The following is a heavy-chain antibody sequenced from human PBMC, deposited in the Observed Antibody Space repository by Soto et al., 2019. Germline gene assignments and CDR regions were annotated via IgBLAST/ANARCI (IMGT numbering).Heavy chain of an antibody. CDR1: GFTFSNAW. V-gene: IGHV3-15*01. Sequence: GGSLRLSCAASGFTFSNAWMSWVRQAPGKGLEWVGRIKSKTDGGTTDYAAPLKGRFTISRDDSKNTLYLQMNSLKTEDTAVYYCTTGRSGWVRGVITNYYYYYMDVWGKGTTVTVSS. J-gene: IGHJ6*03. CDR3: TTGRSGWVRGVITNYYYYYMDV. CDR2: IKSKTDGGTT. D-gene: IGHD3-10*01.